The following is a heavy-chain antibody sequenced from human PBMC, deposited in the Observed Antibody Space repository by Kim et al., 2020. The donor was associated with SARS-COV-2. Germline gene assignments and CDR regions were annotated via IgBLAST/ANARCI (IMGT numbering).Heavy chain of an antibody. J-gene: IGHJ4*02. CDR1: GGSISSYY. CDR3: ARDRRHFGYCSSTSCYTEYYFDY. V-gene: IGHV4-59*13. CDR2: IYYSGST. D-gene: IGHD2-2*02. Sequence: SETLSLTCTVSGGSISSYYWSWIRQPPGKGLEWIGYIYYSGSTNYNPSLKSRVTISVDTSKNQFSLKLSSVTAADTAVYYCARDRRHFGYCSSTSCYTEYYFDYWGQGTLVTVSS.